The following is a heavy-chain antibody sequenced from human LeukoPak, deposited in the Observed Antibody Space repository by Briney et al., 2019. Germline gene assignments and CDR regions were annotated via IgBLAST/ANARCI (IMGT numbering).Heavy chain of an antibody. CDR2: INSDGGST. CDR1: GFTFSSFS. J-gene: IGHJ4*02. V-gene: IGHV3-64*01. Sequence: PGGSLRLSCAASGFTFSSFSMHWVRQAPGKGLEYISSINSDGGSTYYANSVKGRFTISRDNSKNTLWLQMGSLRAEDMAVYYCARSNGIVGATTFDYWGQGTLVTVSS. CDR3: ARSNGIVGATTFDY. D-gene: IGHD1-26*01.